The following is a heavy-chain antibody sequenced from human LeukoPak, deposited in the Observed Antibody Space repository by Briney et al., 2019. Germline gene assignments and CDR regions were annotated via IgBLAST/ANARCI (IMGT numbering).Heavy chain of an antibody. CDR1: GFTFSSYW. D-gene: IGHD6-19*01. CDR3: ARRGAVAGRFDY. J-gene: IGHJ4*02. Sequence: PGGSLRLSCAASGFTFSSYWMHWVRQAPGKGLVWVSRINSDGSSTSYADSVKGRFTISRDNAKNTLYLQMNSLRAEDTAVYYCARRGAVAGRFDYWAREPWSPSPQ. V-gene: IGHV3-74*01. CDR2: INSDGSST.